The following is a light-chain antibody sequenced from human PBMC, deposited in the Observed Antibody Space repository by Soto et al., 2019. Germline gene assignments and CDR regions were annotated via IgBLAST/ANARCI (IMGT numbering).Light chain of an antibody. CDR1: SSDIGSDKL. CDR3: CTYLGSPPGG. Sequence: QSALTQPASVSGSPGQSITISCTGTSSDIGSDKLVSWYQQHPGRAPKIIIYEAFKRPSGVSNRFSGSRSGNTASLTNSGLRGGEEADYKCCTYLGSPPGGFGGRTKRPVL. J-gene: IGLJ3*02. CDR2: EAF. V-gene: IGLV2-23*01.